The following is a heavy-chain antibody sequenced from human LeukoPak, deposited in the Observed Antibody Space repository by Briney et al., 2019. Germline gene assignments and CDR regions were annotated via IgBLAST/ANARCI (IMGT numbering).Heavy chain of an antibody. CDR2: IRYDGSNK. Sequence: GGSLRLSCATSGYTFSSHGLHWVRQAPGKGLEWVAFIRYDGSNKYYADSVKGRFTISRDNSKNTLYLQMNSLRAEDTAVYYCAKYGYDFWSGYYTGAFDIWGQGTMVTVSS. V-gene: IGHV3-30*02. J-gene: IGHJ3*02. D-gene: IGHD3-3*01. CDR3: AKYGYDFWSGYYTGAFDI. CDR1: GYTFSSHG.